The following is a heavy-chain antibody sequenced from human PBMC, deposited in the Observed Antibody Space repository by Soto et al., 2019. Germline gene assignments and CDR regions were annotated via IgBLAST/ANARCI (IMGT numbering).Heavy chain of an antibody. V-gene: IGHV2-5*02. J-gene: IGHJ4*02. D-gene: IGHD2-15*01. Sequence: KESGPTLVKPTQTLTLTCTLSGLSLTTTGVGVGWIRQPPGKALEWLALIYWDDDERLSPSLKSRLTITKDTSKNQVVLTLTNMDPVDTGTYYCAHSTLLRWGQGTPVTVSS. CDR2: IYWDDDE. CDR3: AHSTLLR. CDR1: GLSLTTTGVG.